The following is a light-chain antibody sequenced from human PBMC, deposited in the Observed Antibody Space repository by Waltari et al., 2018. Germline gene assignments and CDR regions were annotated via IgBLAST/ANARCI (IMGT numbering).Light chain of an antibody. CDR2: EVS. V-gene: IGLV2-8*01. CDR3: SSYAGANNLL. CDR1: SSDVGGSNY. J-gene: IGLJ2*01. Sequence: QSALTQPPSASGSPGQSVTISCTGTSSDVGGSNYVPWYQQHPGKAPKVMIYEVSKRPSGVPDRFSGSKSGNTASLTVSGLQAEDEADYYCSSYAGANNLLFGGGTKLTVL.